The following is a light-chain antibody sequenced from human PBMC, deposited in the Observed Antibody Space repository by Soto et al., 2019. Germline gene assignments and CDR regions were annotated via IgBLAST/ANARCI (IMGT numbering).Light chain of an antibody. CDR3: LLSYNGPYV. J-gene: IGLJ1*01. V-gene: IGLV7-46*01. CDR2: DTT. CDR1: TGAVTNGHY. Sequence: QAVVTQEPSLTVSPGATVTLTCGSSTGAVTNGHYPYWFQQKPGQAPRTLIYDTTNRHSWTPARFSGSLLGGKAALTLAGAQHEDEAEYYCLLSYNGPYVFGTGTKVTVL.